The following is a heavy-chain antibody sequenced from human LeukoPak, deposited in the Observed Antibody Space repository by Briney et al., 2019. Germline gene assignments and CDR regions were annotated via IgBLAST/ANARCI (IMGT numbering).Heavy chain of an antibody. D-gene: IGHD6-13*01. J-gene: IGHJ4*02. CDR2: ISPDGSDT. CDR1: GYSFTNYW. CDR3: ARLTSSWSFDY. Sequence: GESLKISCKGSGYSFTNYWIGWVRQMPGKGLEWMGIISPDGSDTRYSPSFQGQVTISADKSITTAYLQWSSLKVSDTAMYYCARLTSSWSFDYWGQGTLVTV. V-gene: IGHV5-51*01.